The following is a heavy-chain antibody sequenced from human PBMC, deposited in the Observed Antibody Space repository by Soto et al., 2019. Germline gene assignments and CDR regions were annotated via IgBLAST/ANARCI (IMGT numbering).Heavy chain of an antibody. D-gene: IGHD5-12*01. J-gene: IGHJ6*03. V-gene: IGHV1-2*04. CDR2: INPNNGVT. Sequence: QVQLVQSGAELKKPGASVTVSCRSSGDTFNDYCIHWVRQSPGQGLEWMGWINPNNGVTKYAQKFQGWVSMTRDTSIRTVYMQLSRLRSDDTAVYYCARESGGATAPLDYYYFYMDVWGTGTTVTGSS. CDR1: GDTFNDYC. CDR3: ARESGGATAPLDYYYFYMDV.